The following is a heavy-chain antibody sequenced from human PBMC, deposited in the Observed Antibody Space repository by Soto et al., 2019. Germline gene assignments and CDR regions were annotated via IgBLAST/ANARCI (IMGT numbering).Heavy chain of an antibody. J-gene: IGHJ4*02. D-gene: IGHD3-10*01. CDR3: ARDNYGSGSYYYFDY. Sequence: ASVKVSCKASGYTFTSYAMHWVRQAPGQRLEWMGWINAGNGNTKFSRSFRGRVTFTRDTSASTAYLELSSLRSEDTVLYYCARDNYGSGSYYYFDYWGQGTLVTVSS. CDR2: INAGNGNT. CDR1: GYTFTSYA. V-gene: IGHV1-3*01.